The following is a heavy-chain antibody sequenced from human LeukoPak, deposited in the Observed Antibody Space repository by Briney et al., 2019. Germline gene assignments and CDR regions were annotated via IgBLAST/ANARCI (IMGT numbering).Heavy chain of an antibody. Sequence: GGSLRLACAASGSTVRSNYMSWVRQAPGKGLEWVSSISSSTNYIYYADSVKGRFTISRDNAKNSLYLQMNNLRAEDTAVYYCARVPSDYWGQGTLVTVSS. V-gene: IGHV3-21*01. CDR3: ARVPSDY. J-gene: IGHJ4*02. CDR2: ISSSTNYI. CDR1: GSTVRSNY.